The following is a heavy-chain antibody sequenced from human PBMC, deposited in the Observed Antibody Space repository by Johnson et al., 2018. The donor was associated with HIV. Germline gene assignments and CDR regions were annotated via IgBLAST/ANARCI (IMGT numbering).Heavy chain of an antibody. D-gene: IGHD3-3*01. CDR2: IGTAGDT. CDR1: GFTFSSYG. Sequence: MLLVESGGGVVQPGRSLRLSCAASGFTFSSYGMHWVRQATGKGLEWVSAIGTAGDTYYPGSVKGRFTISRENAKNSLYLQMNSLRAGDTAVYYCTSTARITIFWVVITQPDAFDIWGQGTMGPVSS. V-gene: IGHV3-13*01. J-gene: IGHJ3*02. CDR3: TSTARITIFWVVITQPDAFDI.